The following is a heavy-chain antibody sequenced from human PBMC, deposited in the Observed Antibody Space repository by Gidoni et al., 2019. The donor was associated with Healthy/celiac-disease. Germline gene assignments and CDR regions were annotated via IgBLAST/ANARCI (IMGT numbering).Heavy chain of an antibody. D-gene: IGHD2-2*01. CDR2: IRSKAYGGTT. J-gene: IGHJ4*02. CDR1: GFTFVDYA. CDR3: TRGYCSSTSCYSFDY. Sequence: EVQLVESGGGLVKPGRSLRLSCTASGFTFVDYAMSWFRQAPGKGLEWVGFIRSKAYGGTTEYAASVKGRFTISRDDSKSIAYLQMNSLKTEDTAVYYCTRGYCSSTSCYSFDYWGQGTLVTVSS. V-gene: IGHV3-49*05.